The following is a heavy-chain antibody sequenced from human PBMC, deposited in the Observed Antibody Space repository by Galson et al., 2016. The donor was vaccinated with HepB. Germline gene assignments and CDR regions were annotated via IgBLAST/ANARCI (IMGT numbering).Heavy chain of an antibody. CDR3: AKDLNAGVGGVVTYFDY. V-gene: IGHV3-74*01. Sequence: SLRLSCAASGFTFSSYWMHWVRQAPGKGLAWVSRINEDGSNTNYADSVKGRFTISRDNAKNTLYLQMNSLRVEDTAIYYCAKDLNAGVGGVVTYFDYWGQGTLVTVSS. D-gene: IGHD3-16*01. CDR2: INEDGSNT. J-gene: IGHJ4*02. CDR1: GFTFSSYW.